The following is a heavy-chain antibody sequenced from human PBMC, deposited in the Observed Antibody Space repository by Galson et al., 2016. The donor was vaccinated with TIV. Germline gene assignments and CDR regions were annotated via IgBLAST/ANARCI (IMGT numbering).Heavy chain of an antibody. CDR1: GFSLSTSGVS. CDR3: AHRLEFLGFDS. Sequence: PALVKPTQTLTLTCSFSGFSLSTSGVSVGWIRQPPGKALECLALIYWDDDKRYSPSLKSRLTITKDPPKNQVVLTLTNMDPVDTATYYCAHRLEFLGFDSWGQGTPVTVSS. D-gene: IGHD1-1*01. J-gene: IGHJ5*01. CDR2: IYWDDDK. V-gene: IGHV2-5*02.